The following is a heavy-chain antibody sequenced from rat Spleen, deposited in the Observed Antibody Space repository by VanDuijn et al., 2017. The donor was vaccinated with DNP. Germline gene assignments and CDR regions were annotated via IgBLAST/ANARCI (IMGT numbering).Heavy chain of an antibody. Sequence: EVQLVESGGGLVQPGRSLKFSCAASGFTFSDYNMAWVRQAPKKGLEWVATISYDGSRTYYRDSVKGRFTISRDNAKSILYLQMDSLRSEDTATYYCARHEEQPWFAYWGQGTLVTVSS. CDR3: ARHEEQPWFAY. CDR1: GFTFSDYN. J-gene: IGHJ3*01. CDR2: ISYDGSRT. D-gene: IGHD1-5*01. V-gene: IGHV5-7*01.